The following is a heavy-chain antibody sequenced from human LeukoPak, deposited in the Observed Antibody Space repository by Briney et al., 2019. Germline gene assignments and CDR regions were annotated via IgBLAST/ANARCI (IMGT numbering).Heavy chain of an antibody. J-gene: IGHJ4*02. CDR1: GGSFSGYY. CDR2: INHSGST. CDR3: ARARQWGGFDY. D-gene: IGHD6-19*01. Sequence: PSETLSLTCAVYGGSFSGYYWSWIRQPPGKGLEWIGEINHSGSTNCNPSLKSRVTISVDTSKNQFSLKLSSVTAAGTAVYYCARARQWGGFDYWGQGTLVTVSS. V-gene: IGHV4-34*01.